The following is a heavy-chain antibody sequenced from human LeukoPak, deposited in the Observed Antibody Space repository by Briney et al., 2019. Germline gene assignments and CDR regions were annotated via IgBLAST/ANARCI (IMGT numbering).Heavy chain of an antibody. Sequence: SETLSLTCTVSGGSISSGSYNWGWIRQPPGKGLEWIGSIYYSGKTYYNPSLKSRVSISVDTSKNQFSLKLSSVTAADTAVYYCARESSAAAGDYWGQGTLVTVSS. CDR1: GGSISSGSYN. J-gene: IGHJ4*02. V-gene: IGHV4-39*07. CDR2: IYYSGKT. D-gene: IGHD6-13*01. CDR3: ARESSAAAGDY.